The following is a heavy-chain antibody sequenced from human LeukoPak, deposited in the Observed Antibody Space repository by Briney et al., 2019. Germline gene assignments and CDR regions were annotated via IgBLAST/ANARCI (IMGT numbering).Heavy chain of an antibody. Sequence: ASVKVSCKVSGYTLSDSTMHWVRQAPGKGLEWMGGLDPEDGEAIYAQPLQGRVTMTEDTSSDTAYMVLSSLRSEDTAVYYCATRNFGDYGAFDIWGQGTMVTVSS. V-gene: IGHV1-24*01. CDR2: LDPEDGEA. CDR3: ATRNFGDYGAFDI. J-gene: IGHJ3*02. CDR1: GYTLSDST. D-gene: IGHD4-17*01.